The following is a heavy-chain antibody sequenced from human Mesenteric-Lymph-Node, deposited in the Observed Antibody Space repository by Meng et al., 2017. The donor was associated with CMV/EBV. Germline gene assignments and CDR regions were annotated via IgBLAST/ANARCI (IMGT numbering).Heavy chain of an antibody. V-gene: IGHV2-70*17. J-gene: IGHJ4*02. Sequence: SGPTLVKPTQTLTLTCTFSGFSLSTTGMCVTWIRQAPHKALEWLARIDWEDDEFYSTSLKTRLTISKDTSRNQVVLTMTNMDPVDTATYYCARGPNSTFDYWGQGTLVTVSS. CDR3: ARGPNSTFDY. CDR1: GFSLSTTGMC. CDR2: IDWEDDE.